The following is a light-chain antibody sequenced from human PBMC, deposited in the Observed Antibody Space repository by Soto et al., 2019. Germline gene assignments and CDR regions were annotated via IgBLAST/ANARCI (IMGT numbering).Light chain of an antibody. CDR1: QSFSSD. CDR3: QQSYSPPYT. V-gene: IGKV1-39*01. CDR2: VVS. Sequence: DIQMTQSPYSLSASVGARVIITCRASQSFSSDLNWYQQTPGKAPQLLIYVVSTLESGVPSRFSGSGFWTDCTLTIIRLHPENFATYYFQQSYSPPYTFGQGTKLEIK. J-gene: IGKJ2*01.